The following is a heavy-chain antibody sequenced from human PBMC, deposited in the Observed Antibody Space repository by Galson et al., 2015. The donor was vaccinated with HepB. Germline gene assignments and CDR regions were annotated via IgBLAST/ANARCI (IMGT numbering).Heavy chain of an antibody. CDR3: ARDFEWNFDC. CDR1: GFTFSSHY. Sequence: SLRPSGAASGFTFSSHYMHCVHHTPVKGLECPAIISPNGRTSFSADSAKGRFTISRDNSKSTLFLQVDSLRPEDTAIYYCARDFEWNFDCWGQGTLVTVSS. D-gene: IGHD3-3*01. J-gene: IGHJ4*02. V-gene: IGHV3-30*04. CDR2: ISPNGRTS.